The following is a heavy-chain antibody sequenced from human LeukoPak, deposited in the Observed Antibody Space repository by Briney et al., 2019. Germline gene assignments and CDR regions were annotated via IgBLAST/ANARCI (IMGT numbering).Heavy chain of an antibody. D-gene: IGHD3-22*01. CDR1: GFTFSSYG. CDR2: IWYDGSNK. Sequence: PGGSLRLSCAASGFTFSSYGMHWVRQAPGKGLEWVAVIWYDGSNKYYADSVKGRFTISRDNSKNTLYLQMNSLRAEDTAVYYCARDSDYYDSSGYPIYYFDYWGQGTLVTVSS. J-gene: IGHJ4*02. CDR3: ARDSDYYDSSGYPIYYFDY. V-gene: IGHV3-33*01.